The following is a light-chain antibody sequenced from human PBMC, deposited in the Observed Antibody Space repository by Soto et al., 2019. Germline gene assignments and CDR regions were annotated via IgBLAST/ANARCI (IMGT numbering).Light chain of an antibody. CDR1: GSDVGFYNY. CDR2: DVS. J-gene: IGLJ1*01. Sequence: QSALTQPPSASGSPGQSVTISCTGSGSDVGFYNYVSWYQQYPGKAPKLMIYDVSTRPSGVSDRFSGSKSGNTASLTISGLRAEDEADYYCGSYTTSSNYVFGTGTKLTVL. CDR3: GSYTTSSNYV. V-gene: IGLV2-14*03.